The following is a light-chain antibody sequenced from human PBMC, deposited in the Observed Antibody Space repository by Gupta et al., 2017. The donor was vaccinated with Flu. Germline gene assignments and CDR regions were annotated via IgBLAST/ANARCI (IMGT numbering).Light chain of an antibody. V-gene: IGKV3-20*01. J-gene: IGKJ1*01. CDR3: QHEGSSPCP. Sequence: EIVFTQSPCTLSFSPGEIATLSCRASQSVSSRYLDWYQQKPGQAPRLLIYGASSRANGVPDRFSGSGYGTEFTLTISRLEPEDFAVYYCQHEGSSPCPFGQGTKVEIK. CDR1: QSVSSRY. CDR2: GAS.